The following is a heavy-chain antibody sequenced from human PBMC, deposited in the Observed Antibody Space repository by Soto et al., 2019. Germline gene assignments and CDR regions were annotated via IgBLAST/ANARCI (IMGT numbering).Heavy chain of an antibody. Sequence: SEMQSVTWSVAGGYSGSISYYWSWIRQPPGKGLEWIGSIYYSGSTYYNPSLKSRVTISVDTSKNQFSLKLSSVTAADTAVYYCARDYDFWSGSNSCFDYWGQGTLVTVSS. CDR1: GGYSGSISYY. V-gene: IGHV4-39*01. D-gene: IGHD3-3*01. J-gene: IGHJ4*02. CDR2: IYYSGST. CDR3: ARDYDFWSGSNSCFDY.